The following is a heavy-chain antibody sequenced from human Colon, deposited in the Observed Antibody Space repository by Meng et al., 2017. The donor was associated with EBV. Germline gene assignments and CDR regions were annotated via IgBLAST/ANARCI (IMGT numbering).Heavy chain of an antibody. CDR1: GYSFTSYG. J-gene: IGHJ5*02. Sequence: QVQLVQSGAEVKKPGASVKVSCKASGYSFTSYGISWVRQAPGQGLERMGWISAYNGNTNYAQKLQGRVTMTTDTSTSTAYMELRSLRSDDTAVYYCARNRPRGVATGANWFDPWGQGTLVIVSS. CDR2: ISAYNGNT. V-gene: IGHV1-18*01. D-gene: IGHD5-12*01. CDR3: ARNRPRGVATGANWFDP.